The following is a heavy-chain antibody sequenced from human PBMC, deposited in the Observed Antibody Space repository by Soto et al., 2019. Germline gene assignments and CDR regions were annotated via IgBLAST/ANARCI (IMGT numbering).Heavy chain of an antibody. J-gene: IGHJ2*01. CDR2: INPNSGGT. CDR1: GYTFTGYY. D-gene: IGHD5-12*01. V-gene: IGHV1-2*04. Sequence: QVQLVQSGAEVKKPGASVKVSCKASGYTFTGYYMHWVRQAPGQGLEWMGWINPNSGGTNYAQKFQGWVTMTRDTSISTAYMELSRLRADDTAVYYCARGGGYDSEGLSYFDLWGRGTLATVSS. CDR3: ARGGGYDSEGLSYFDL.